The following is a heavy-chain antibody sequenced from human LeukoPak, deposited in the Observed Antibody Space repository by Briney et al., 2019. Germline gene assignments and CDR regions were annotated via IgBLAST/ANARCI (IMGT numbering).Heavy chain of an antibody. V-gene: IGHV3-7*01. D-gene: IGHD2-2*01. CDR1: GFTFSSYW. Sequence: GGSLRLSCAASGFTFSSYWISWVRQAPGKGLEWVANIKQDGSEKYYVDSVKGRFTISRDNAKNSLYLQMNSLRAEDTAVYYCARASYCSSTSCPENYYYMDVWGKGTTVTVSS. CDR3: ARASYCSSTSCPENYYYMDV. CDR2: IKQDGSEK. J-gene: IGHJ6*03.